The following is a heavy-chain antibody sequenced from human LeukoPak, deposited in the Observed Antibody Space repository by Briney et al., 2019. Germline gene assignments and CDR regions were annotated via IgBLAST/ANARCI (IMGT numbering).Heavy chain of an antibody. CDR3: TTDEDYYDSSTNFDY. CDR2: IKRKTDGGTT. D-gene: IGHD3-22*01. CDR1: GLTFSNAW. V-gene: IGHV3-15*07. J-gene: IGHJ4*02. Sequence: GGSLRLSCAASGLTFSNAWMNWVRQAQGKGLERVGRIKRKTDGGTTDYAAPVKGRFTISRDDSKNTLYLQMNSLKTEDTAVYYCTTDEDYYDSSTNFDYWGQGTLVTVSS.